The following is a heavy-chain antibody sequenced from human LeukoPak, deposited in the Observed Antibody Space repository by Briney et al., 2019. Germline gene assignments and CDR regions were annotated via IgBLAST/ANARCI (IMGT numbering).Heavy chain of an antibody. CDR1: GGSIRSYY. CDR2: IYYTGST. CDR3: ARFSAHQLRSGYYYYMDV. Sequence: PSETLSLTCTVSGGSIRSYYWSRVRQPPGKGLEYIGHIYYTGSTDYNPSLKSRVTMSLDTSKNQFSLKSSSVTAADTAVYSCARFSAHQLRSGYYYYMDVWGKGTTVTVSS. J-gene: IGHJ6*03. V-gene: IGHV4-59*01. D-gene: IGHD2-2*01.